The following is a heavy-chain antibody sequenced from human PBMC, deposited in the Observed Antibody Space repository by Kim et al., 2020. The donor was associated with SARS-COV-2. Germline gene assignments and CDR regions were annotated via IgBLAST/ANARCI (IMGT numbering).Heavy chain of an antibody. CDR1: GFSFNTYG. CDR3: VKDPRVRSLEWYFPD. CDR2: ISYDGSDK. J-gene: IGHJ4*02. Sequence: GGSLRLSCVAYGFSFNTYGMIWVRQAPGKGLEWVAAISYDGSDKYYVDSVKGRFRISRDKSKNTLYLEVNSLRAEDTAMYYCVKDPRVRSLEWYFPDWGQGTLVTVSS. V-gene: IGHV3-30*18. D-gene: IGHD3-3*01.